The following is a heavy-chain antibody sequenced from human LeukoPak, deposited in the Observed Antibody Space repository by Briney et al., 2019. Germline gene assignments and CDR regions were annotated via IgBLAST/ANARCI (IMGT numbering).Heavy chain of an antibody. V-gene: IGHV3-7*03. CDR1: GFTFSSHW. CDR2: INQDGSEK. Sequence: GSLRLSCEVSGFTFSSHWMSWLRQTPGKGLEWVADINQDGSEKYYLDSVKGRFIISRDNAKNSLYLQMNSLTAEDTAVYYCAGKWTWGQGTLVTVSS. J-gene: IGHJ5*02. D-gene: IGHD1-26*01. CDR3: AGKWT.